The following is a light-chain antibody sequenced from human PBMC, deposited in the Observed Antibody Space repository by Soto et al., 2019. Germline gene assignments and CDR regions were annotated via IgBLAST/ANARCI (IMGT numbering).Light chain of an antibody. CDR2: AAS. CDR1: QSVTGTY. J-gene: IGKJ1*01. CDR3: QQYGSKPWT. Sequence: EIVLTQSPDTLSLSPGERATLSCRASQSVTGTYLAWHQQKPGQAPWLLIFAASSRATGIPDRFSGSGSGTDFTLTISRLEPEDFAVYYCQQYGSKPWTFGQGTKVEMK. V-gene: IGKV3-20*01.